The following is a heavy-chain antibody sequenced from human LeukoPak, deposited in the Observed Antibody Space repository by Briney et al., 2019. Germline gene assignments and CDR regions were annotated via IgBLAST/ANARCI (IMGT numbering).Heavy chain of an antibody. V-gene: IGHV3-74*01. CDR2: INSDGSWT. J-gene: IGHJ4*02. D-gene: IGHD2/OR15-2a*01. CDR3: VTFYETY. CDR1: GTYW. Sequence: PGGSLRLSCAASGTYWMHWVRQAPEKGLVWVSHINSDGSWTGYADSVKGRFTISKDNAKNTVSLQMNNLRAEDTAVYYCVTFYETYWGRGTLVTVSS.